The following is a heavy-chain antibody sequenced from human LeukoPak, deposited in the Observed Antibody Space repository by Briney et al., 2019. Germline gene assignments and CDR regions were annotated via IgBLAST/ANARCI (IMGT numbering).Heavy chain of an antibody. D-gene: IGHD3-22*01. CDR2: IYSGGST. CDR3: ARAPYYYDSSGYHYYFDY. Sequence: AGGSLRLSCAASGFTVSSNYMSWVHQAPGKGLEWVSVIYSGGSTYYADSVKGRFTISRDNSKNTLYLQMNSLRAEDTAVYYCARAPYYYDSSGYHYYFDYWGQGTLVTVSS. V-gene: IGHV3-66*01. CDR1: GFTVSSNY. J-gene: IGHJ4*02.